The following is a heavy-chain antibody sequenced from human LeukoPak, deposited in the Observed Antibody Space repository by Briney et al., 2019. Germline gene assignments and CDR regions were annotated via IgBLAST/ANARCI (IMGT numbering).Heavy chain of an antibody. CDR3: ALTRLYDSSGYYSYFDY. CDR2: IYHSGST. D-gene: IGHD3-22*01. Sequence: SQTLSLTCAVSGGSISSGGYSWSWIRQPPGKGLEWIGYIYHSGSTYYNPSLKSRVTISVDTSKNQFSLKLSSVTAADTAVYYCALTRLYDSSGYYSYFDYWGQGTLVTVSS. CDR1: GGSISSGGYS. J-gene: IGHJ4*02. V-gene: IGHV4-30-2*01.